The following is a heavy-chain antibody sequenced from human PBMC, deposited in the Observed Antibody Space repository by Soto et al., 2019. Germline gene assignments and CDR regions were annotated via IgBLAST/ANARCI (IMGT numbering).Heavy chain of an antibody. Sequence: PGGSLRLSCAASGFTFSSYGMHWVRQAPGKGLEWVAVISYDGSNKYYADSVKGRFTISRDNSKNTLYLQMNSLRAEDTAVYYCAKDHEDIVATREKKNDYWGQGTLVTVSS. D-gene: IGHD5-12*01. CDR1: GFTFSSYG. CDR3: AKDHEDIVATREKKNDY. V-gene: IGHV3-30*18. CDR2: ISYDGSNK. J-gene: IGHJ4*02.